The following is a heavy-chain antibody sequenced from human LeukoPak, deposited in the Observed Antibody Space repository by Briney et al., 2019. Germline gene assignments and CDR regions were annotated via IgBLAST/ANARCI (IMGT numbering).Heavy chain of an antibody. CDR3: ARDLGHGSTSGTSNGFDY. CDR2: IYYSGST. J-gene: IGHJ4*02. D-gene: IGHD2-2*01. V-gene: IGHV4-59*01. CDR1: GGSISSYY. Sequence: SETLSLTCTVSGGSISSYYWSWIRQPPGKGLEWIGYIYYSGSTNYNPSLKSRVTISVDTSKNQFSLKLSSVTAADTAVYYCARDLGHGSTSGTSNGFDYWGQGTLVTVSS.